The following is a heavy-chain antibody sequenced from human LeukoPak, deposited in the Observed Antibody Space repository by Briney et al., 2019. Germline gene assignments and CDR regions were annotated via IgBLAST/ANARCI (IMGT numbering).Heavy chain of an antibody. J-gene: IGHJ6*03. CDR3: VKRSGPTLYYYMDV. CDR2: ISGSGGST. Sequence: PGGSLRLSCAASGFTFSSYAMSWVRQAPGKGLEWVSAISGSGGSTYYADSVKGRFTISRDNSKNTLYLQMNSLRAEDTAVYYCVKRSGPTLYYYMDVWGKGTTVTVSS. D-gene: IGHD3-3*01. CDR1: GFTFSSYA. V-gene: IGHV3-23*01.